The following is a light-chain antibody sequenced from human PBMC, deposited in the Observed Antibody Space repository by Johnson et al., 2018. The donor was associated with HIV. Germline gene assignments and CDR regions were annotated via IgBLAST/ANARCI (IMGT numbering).Light chain of an antibody. V-gene: IGLV1-51*01. CDR1: SSNIVNIY. J-gene: IGLJ1*01. Sequence: HSVLTQPPSVSAAPGQKVTISCSASSSNIVNIYISWYQHLPGTAPKLLIYDNNKRPSGIPDRFSGSKSGTSATLGITGLQPGDEADYYCGTWDSSLSAGGVFGTGTKVTVL. CDR3: GTWDSSLSAGGV. CDR2: DNN.